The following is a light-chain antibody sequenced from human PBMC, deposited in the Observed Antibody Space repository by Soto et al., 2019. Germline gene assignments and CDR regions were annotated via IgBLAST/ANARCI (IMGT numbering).Light chain of an antibody. J-gene: IGKJ1*01. V-gene: IGKV1-5*03. CDR1: QSISSW. Sequence: DIQMTQSPSTLSASVGDRVTITCRASQSISSWVAWYQQKPGTAPKLLIYKASSLQRGVPSRFSGSGSGTEFTLTISSLQPDDFATYYCQQYNSYSTFGQGTKVEIK. CDR2: KAS. CDR3: QQYNSYST.